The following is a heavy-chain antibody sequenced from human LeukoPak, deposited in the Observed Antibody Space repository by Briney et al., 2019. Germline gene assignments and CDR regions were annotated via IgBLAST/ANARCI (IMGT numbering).Heavy chain of an antibody. CDR2: ISSSSSTI. Sequence: GGSLRLSCAASGFTFSSYSMNWVRQAPGKGLEWVSYISSSSSTIYYADSVKGRFTISRDNAKNSLYLQMNSLRDEDTAVYYCAREAQQLVDLYYYYYYMDVWGKGTTVTVPS. V-gene: IGHV3-48*02. D-gene: IGHD6-13*01. CDR3: AREAQQLVDLYYYYYYMDV. CDR1: GFTFSSYS. J-gene: IGHJ6*03.